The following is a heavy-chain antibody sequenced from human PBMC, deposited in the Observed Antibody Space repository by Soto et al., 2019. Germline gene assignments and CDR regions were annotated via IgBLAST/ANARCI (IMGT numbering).Heavy chain of an antibody. CDR1: GFTFSSYA. V-gene: IGHV3-23*01. Sequence: EVQLLESGGGLVQPGGSLRLSCAASGFTFSSYAMSWVRQAPGKGLEWVSAISGSGGSTYYANSVKGRFTISRDNSKNTLYLQMNSLRAEDTAVYYCAKLPTGRYSSSWYWWFRYWGQGTLVTVSS. CDR3: AKLPTGRYSSSWYWWFRY. J-gene: IGHJ4*02. D-gene: IGHD6-13*01. CDR2: ISGSGGST.